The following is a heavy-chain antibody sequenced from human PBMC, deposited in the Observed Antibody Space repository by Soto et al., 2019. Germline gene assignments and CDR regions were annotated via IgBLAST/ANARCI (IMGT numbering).Heavy chain of an antibody. CDR1: GFTFSTYD. Sequence: PGGSLRLSCEASGFTFSTYDIHWVRQAPGKGLEYVSAISSNGGSTYYANSVKGRFTISRDNSKNTLYLQMGSLRAEDMAVYYCARPSRDYYDSSGYPGGYLFDFWGQGTLVTGSS. J-gene: IGHJ4*02. D-gene: IGHD3-22*01. V-gene: IGHV3-64*01. CDR2: ISSNGGST. CDR3: ARPSRDYYDSSGYPGGYLFDF.